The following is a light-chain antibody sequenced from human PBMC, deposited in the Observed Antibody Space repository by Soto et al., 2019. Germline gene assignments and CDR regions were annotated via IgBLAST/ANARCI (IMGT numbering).Light chain of an antibody. CDR1: SSDVGGYNY. V-gene: IGLV2-14*01. Sequence: QSVLTQPASVSGSPGQSITISCTGTSSDVGGYNYVSWYQQHPGQAPKLIIYEVSHRPSGVSNRFSGSKSGNTASLTISGLQAEDEADYYCSSYTSNSVLFGGGTKVTVL. CDR2: EVS. J-gene: IGLJ2*01. CDR3: SSYTSNSVL.